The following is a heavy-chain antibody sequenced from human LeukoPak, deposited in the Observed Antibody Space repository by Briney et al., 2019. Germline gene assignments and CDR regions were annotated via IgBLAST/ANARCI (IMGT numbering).Heavy chain of an antibody. D-gene: IGHD6-19*01. Sequence: TGGALRLSCAASGFTFSSYAMHWVRQAPGKGLEWVAVISYDGSNKYYADSVKGRFTISRDNSKNTLYLQMNSLRAEDTAVYYCARASEAVADSFDYWGQGTLVTVSS. CDR3: ARASEAVADSFDY. CDR1: GFTFSSYA. CDR2: ISYDGSNK. V-gene: IGHV3-30*04. J-gene: IGHJ4*02.